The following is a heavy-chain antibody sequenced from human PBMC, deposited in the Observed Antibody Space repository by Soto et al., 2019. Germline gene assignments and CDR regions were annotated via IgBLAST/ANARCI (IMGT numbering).Heavy chain of an antibody. CDR3: ARDPGAASFDF. V-gene: IGHV1-18*01. D-gene: IGHD2-15*01. J-gene: IGHJ4*02. Sequence: ASVKVSCKASGYTFTNYGISWVRQAPGEGLEWVGWINTSNDNKLYAQKLQGRLTLTTNTSTSTAYMDLTTLRSDDTAVYFCARDPGAASFDFWAQGTLVTVSS. CDR2: INTSNDNK. CDR1: GYTFTNYG.